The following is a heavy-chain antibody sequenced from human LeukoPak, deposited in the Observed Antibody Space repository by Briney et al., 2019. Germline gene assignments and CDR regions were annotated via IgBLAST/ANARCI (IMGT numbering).Heavy chain of an antibody. CDR3: AELGITMIGGV. CDR2: ISSSSNDI. J-gene: IGHJ6*04. V-gene: IGHV3-21*01. Sequence: GGSLRLSCAASGFTFSSYCMNWVRQAPGKGLERVSSISSSSNDIYYADSVKGRFTISRDNAKNSLYLQMNSLRAEDTAVYYCAELGITMIGGVWGKGTTVTISS. D-gene: IGHD3-10*02. CDR1: GFTFSSYC.